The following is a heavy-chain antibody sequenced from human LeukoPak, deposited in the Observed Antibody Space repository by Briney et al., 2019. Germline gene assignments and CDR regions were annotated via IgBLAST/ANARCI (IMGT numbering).Heavy chain of an antibody. J-gene: IGHJ4*02. Sequence: SETLSLTCAVYGGSFSGYYWSWIRQPPGKGLEWIGEINHSGSTNYNPSLKSRVTISVDTSKNQFSLKLSSVTAADTAVYYCARDPRLTGVVWGQGTLVTVSS. D-gene: IGHD7-27*01. V-gene: IGHV4-34*01. CDR1: GGSFSGYY. CDR2: INHSGST. CDR3: ARDPRLTGVV.